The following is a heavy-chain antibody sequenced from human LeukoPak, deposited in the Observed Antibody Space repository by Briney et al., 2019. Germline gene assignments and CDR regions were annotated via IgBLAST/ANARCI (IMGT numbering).Heavy chain of an antibody. CDR3: TRDDEYGGSYYGRSDY. V-gene: IGHV1-18*01. CDR1: GHTFTSYG. Sequence: ASVKVSCKASGHTFTSYGISWVRQAPGQGLEWMGWISANSGNTNYAQKFQGRVILTTDTSTSTAYMELRSLRSDDTSVYYCTRDDEYGGSYYGRSDYWGQGTLVTVSS. CDR2: ISANSGNT. J-gene: IGHJ4*02. D-gene: IGHD1-26*01.